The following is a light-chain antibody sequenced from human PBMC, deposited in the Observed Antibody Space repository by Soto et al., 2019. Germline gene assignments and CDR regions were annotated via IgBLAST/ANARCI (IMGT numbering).Light chain of an antibody. CDR1: QSIINW. Sequence: DVQMTQSPSTLSASVGGRVTITCRASQSIINWLAWYQQKPGKAPKLLIYGASSLESGVPSRFSGSGSGTEFTLTITNLQPDDFATYYCQQSFGAPRTFGQGTKVDIK. CDR2: GAS. J-gene: IGKJ1*01. V-gene: IGKV1-5*01. CDR3: QQSFGAPRT.